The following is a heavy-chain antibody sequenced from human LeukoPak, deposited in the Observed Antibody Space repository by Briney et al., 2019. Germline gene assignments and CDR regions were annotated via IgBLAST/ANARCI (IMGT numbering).Heavy chain of an antibody. CDR3: ARLRETVDYYYGMDV. Sequence: GASVKVSCKASGYTFTSYAMNWVRQAPGQGLEWMGWISAYNGNTNYAQKLQGRVTMTTDTSTSTAYMELRSLRSDDTAVYYCARLRETVDYYYGMDVWGQGTTVTVSS. V-gene: IGHV1-18*01. CDR1: GYTFTSYA. J-gene: IGHJ6*02. D-gene: IGHD3-16*01. CDR2: ISAYNGNT.